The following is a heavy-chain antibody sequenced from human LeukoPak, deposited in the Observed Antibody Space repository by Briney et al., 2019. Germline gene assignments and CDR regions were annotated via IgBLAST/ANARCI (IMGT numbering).Heavy chain of an antibody. V-gene: IGHV4-59*08. D-gene: IGHD1-26*01. CDR2: IYYSGST. CDR3: ARGEWELAAFDI. J-gene: IGHJ3*02. CDR1: GGSISGYY. Sequence: PSETLSLTCTVSGGSISGYYWSWIRQPPGKGLEWIGYIYYSGSTSYNPSLKSRVTISVDTSKNQFSLKLSSVTAADTAVYYCARGEWELAAFDIWGQGTMVTVSS.